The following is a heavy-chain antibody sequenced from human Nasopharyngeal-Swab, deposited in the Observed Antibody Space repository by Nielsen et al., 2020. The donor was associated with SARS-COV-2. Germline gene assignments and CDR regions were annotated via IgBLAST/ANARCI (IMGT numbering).Heavy chain of an antibody. V-gene: IGHV3-21*01. CDR1: GFSFSTYT. CDR3: LRGDRRDY. J-gene: IGHJ4*02. D-gene: IGHD3-22*01. Sequence: GESLKISCAASGFSFSTYTMNWVRQAPGKGLEWVSSISSDSGAKYHADSVKGRFTISRDKAKNSLYLEMNSLRAEDTAVYYCLRGDRRDYWGPGTLVSVSS. CDR2: ISSDSGAK.